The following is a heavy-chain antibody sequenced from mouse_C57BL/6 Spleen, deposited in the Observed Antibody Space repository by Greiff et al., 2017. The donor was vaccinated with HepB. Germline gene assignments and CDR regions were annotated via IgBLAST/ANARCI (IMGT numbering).Heavy chain of an antibody. CDR2: INPNNGGT. D-gene: IGHD1-1*01. Sequence: EVQRVESGPELVKPGASVKMSCKASGYTFTDYNMHWVKQSHGKSLEWIGYINPNNGGTSYNQKFKGKATLTVNKSSSTAYMELRSLTSEDSAVYYCAREGVYYYGSSSEYFDVWGTGTTVTVSS. V-gene: IGHV1-22*01. CDR1: GYTFTDYN. J-gene: IGHJ1*03. CDR3: AREGVYYYGSSSEYFDV.